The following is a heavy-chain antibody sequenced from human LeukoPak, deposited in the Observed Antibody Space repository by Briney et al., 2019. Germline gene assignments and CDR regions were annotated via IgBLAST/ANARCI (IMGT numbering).Heavy chain of an antibody. V-gene: IGHV4-4*02. D-gene: IGHD3-16*01. J-gene: IGHJ5*02. CDR1: GGSISSNW. CDR3: ARDWGGFDP. CDR2: IYHSGST. Sequence: SETLSLTCTVSGGSISSNWWSWVRQPPGKGLEWIGEIYHSGSTNYNPSLKSRVTISVDKSKNQFSLKLSSVTAADTAVYYCARDWGGFDPWGQGTLVTVSS.